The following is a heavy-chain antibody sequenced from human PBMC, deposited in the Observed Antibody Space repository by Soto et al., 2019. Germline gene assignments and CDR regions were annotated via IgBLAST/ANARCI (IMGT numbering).Heavy chain of an antibody. V-gene: IGHV3-23*01. CDR2: ISGRGGDST. CDR3: LKYCSSTSCYSYYAMDV. Sequence: GGSLRLSCVASGFTFSSNAMGWVRQAPGKGLEWVSSISGRGGDSTYYADSVKGRFTISRDNSKNTLYLQMNSLRAEDTAIYYCLKYCSSTSCYSYYAMDVWGQGTTVTVSS. J-gene: IGHJ6*02. CDR1: GFTFSSNA. D-gene: IGHD2-2*01.